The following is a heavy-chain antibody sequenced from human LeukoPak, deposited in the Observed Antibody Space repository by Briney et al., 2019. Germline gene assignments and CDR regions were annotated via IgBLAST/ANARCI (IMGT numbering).Heavy chain of an antibody. V-gene: IGHV1-2*02. CDR3: AREGGSGSYVDY. CDR2: INPNSGGT. CDR1: GYTFTGYY. J-gene: IGHJ4*02. Sequence: ASVKVSCKASGYTFTGYYMHWVRQAPGQGLEWMGWINPNSGGTNYAQKFQGRVTITADESTSTAYMELSSLRSEDTAAYYCAREGGSGSYVDYWGQGTLVTVSS. D-gene: IGHD3-10*01.